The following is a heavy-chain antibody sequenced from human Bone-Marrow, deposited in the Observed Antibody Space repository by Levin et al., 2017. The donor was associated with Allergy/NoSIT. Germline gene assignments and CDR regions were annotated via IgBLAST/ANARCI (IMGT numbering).Heavy chain of an antibody. CDR1: GFTFSTYG. V-gene: IGHV3-30*18. CDR3: AKALNPSYSNGAFDV. Sequence: GGSLRLSCAASGFTFSTYGMHWVRQAPGKGLEWVAVISYDGSNDYSADSVEGRFTISRDNSKNTLYLQMNSLRPADTAVYYCAKALNPSYSNGAFDVWGQGTMVTVSS. CDR2: ISYDGSND. J-gene: IGHJ3*01. D-gene: IGHD6-19*01.